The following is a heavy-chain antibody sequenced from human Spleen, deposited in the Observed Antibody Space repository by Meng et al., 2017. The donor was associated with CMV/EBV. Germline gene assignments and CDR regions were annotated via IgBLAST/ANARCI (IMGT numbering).Heavy chain of an antibody. J-gene: IGHJ5*02. Sequence: SGGSVSSGSYYWSWIRPPPGKGLEWIGYIYYSGSTNYNPSLKSRVTISVDTSKNQFSLKLSSVTAADTAVYYCAREKVQSRYNWFDPWGQGTLVTVSS. CDR2: IYYSGST. V-gene: IGHV4-61*01. CDR1: GGSVSSGSYY. CDR3: AREKVQSRYNWFDP.